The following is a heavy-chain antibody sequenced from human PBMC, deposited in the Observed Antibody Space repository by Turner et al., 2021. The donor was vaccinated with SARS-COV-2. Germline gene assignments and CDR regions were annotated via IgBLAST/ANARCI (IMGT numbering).Heavy chain of an antibody. D-gene: IGHD3-22*01. J-gene: IGHJ4*02. CDR1: GGSIGSNY. Sequence: QVQLQESGPGLVKATETLSLTCTVSGGSIGSNYWSWIRQPPGKGLEWIGYIYCSGSSKYNPSRKSRVTISVDTSKSQFSLKLSSVTAAYTAVYYCARHTAMMAYFDYWGQGTLVTVSS. CDR3: ARHTAMMAYFDY. V-gene: IGHV4-59*08. CDR2: IYCSGSS.